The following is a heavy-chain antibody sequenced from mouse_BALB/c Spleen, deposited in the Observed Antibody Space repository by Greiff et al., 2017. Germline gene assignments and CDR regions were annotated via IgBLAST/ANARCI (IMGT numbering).Heavy chain of an antibody. CDR3: AREGLDY. CDR2: ISSGGSYT. CDR1: GFTFSSYA. J-gene: IGHJ2*01. V-gene: IGHV5-9-4*01. Sequence: DVQLVESGGGLVKPGGSLKLSCAASGFTFSSYAMSWVRQSPEKRLEWVAEISSGGSYTYYPDTVTGRFTISRDNAKNTLYLEMSSLRSEDTAMYYCAREGLDYWGQGTTLTVSS.